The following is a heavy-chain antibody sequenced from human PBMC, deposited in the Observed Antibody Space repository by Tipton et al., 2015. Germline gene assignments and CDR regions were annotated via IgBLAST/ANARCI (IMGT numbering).Heavy chain of an antibody. D-gene: IGHD5-18*01. J-gene: IGHJ4*02. CDR2: IYTTGST. CDR1: GFAISSNY. V-gene: IGHV3-53*01. Sequence: SLRLSCAASGFAISSNYMSWVRQAPGKGLEWVSVIYTTGSTYYADSVKGRFTISRDNSKNTLYLQMSSLTAEDTAVYHCARDSFGYYSFDSWGPGTLVTVSS. CDR3: ARDSFGYYSFDS.